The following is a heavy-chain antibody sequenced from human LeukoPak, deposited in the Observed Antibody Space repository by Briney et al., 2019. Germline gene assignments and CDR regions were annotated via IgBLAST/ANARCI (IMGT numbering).Heavy chain of an antibody. Sequence: SETLSLTCSVSGGSISSGDYSWSWIRQHPGKGLEWIGYIYYSGSTYYNPSLKSRVTISVDTSKNQFSLKLSSVTAADTAVYYCARDLPSGAFDIWGQGTMVTVSS. CDR3: ARDLPSGAFDI. V-gene: IGHV4-31*03. CDR1: GGSISSGDYS. CDR2: IYYSGST. D-gene: IGHD1-26*01. J-gene: IGHJ3*02.